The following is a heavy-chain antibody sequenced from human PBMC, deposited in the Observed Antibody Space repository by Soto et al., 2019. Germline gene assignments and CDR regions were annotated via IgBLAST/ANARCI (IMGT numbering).Heavy chain of an antibody. D-gene: IGHD6-13*01. CDR1: GFTFSSYS. V-gene: IGHV3-21*01. J-gene: IGHJ6*03. CDR3: ARGGRAAAGLPSLYYMDV. Sequence: GGSLRLSCAASGFTFSSYSMNWVRQAPGKGLEWVSSISSSSSYIYYADSVKGRFTISRDNAKNSLYLQMNSLRAEDTAVYYCARGGRAAAGLPSLYYMDVWGKGTTVTVSS. CDR2: ISSSSSYI.